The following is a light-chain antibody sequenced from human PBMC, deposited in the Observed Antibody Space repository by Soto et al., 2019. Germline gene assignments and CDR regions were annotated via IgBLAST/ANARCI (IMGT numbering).Light chain of an antibody. Sequence: EIVMTQSPATLSVSPGERATLSCRASQSISTNLAWYQQKRGQAPRLLIYGASTRATGIPDRFSGSGSGTEFTLPISSLQSEEFAVYYCQQYNNWPYTFGQGTKLEIK. J-gene: IGKJ2*01. CDR1: QSISTN. V-gene: IGKV3-15*01. CDR3: QQYNNWPYT. CDR2: GAS.